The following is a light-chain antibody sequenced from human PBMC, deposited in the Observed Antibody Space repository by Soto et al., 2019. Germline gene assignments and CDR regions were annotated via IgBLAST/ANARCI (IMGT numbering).Light chain of an antibody. V-gene: IGKV3-11*01. CDR1: QSVSTY. CDR2: DAS. CDR3: HQRSNWPLT. J-gene: IGKJ4*01. Sequence: EIVLTQSPATLSLSPGERATLSCRASQSVSTYVGWYQQKPGQAPRLLIYDASNRATGIPARFSGSGSGTDFTLTISSLEPEDFAVYYCHQRSNWPLTFGGGTKVEIK.